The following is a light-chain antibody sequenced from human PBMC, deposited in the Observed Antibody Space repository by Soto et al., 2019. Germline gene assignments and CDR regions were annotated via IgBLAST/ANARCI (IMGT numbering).Light chain of an antibody. CDR1: SSDIGSYNY. J-gene: IGLJ3*02. Sequence: QSALTQPASVSGSPGQSITISCTGTSSDIGSYNYVSWYQRHPGKVPKLMIYEVSYRPSGVSNRFSGSKSGNTASLTISGLQAEDEADYYCATWDDRLTAWVFGGGTKLTVL. CDR3: ATWDDRLTAWV. V-gene: IGLV2-14*01. CDR2: EVS.